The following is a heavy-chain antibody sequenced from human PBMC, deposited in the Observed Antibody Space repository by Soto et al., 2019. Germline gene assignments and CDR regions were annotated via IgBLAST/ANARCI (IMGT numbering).Heavy chain of an antibody. CDR1: GGTFSSYA. Sequence: QVQLVQSGAEVKKPGSSVKVSCKASGGTFSSYAISWVRQAPGQGLEWMGGIIPIFGTANYAQKFQGRVTITADESTSTAYMELSSLRSEDTAVYYCAIGYCTNGVCSNYYYYGMDVWAKGPRSPSP. J-gene: IGHJ6*02. D-gene: IGHD2-8*01. V-gene: IGHV1-69*12. CDR3: AIGYCTNGVCSNYYYYGMDV. CDR2: IIPIFGTA.